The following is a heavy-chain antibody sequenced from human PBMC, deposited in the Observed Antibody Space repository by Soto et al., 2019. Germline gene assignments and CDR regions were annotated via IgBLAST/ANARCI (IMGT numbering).Heavy chain of an antibody. J-gene: IGHJ5*02. CDR2: IYWDDDK. CDR3: XXXXXXXXXXRGXXWFDP. Sequence: QITLRESGPTLVKPTQTLTLTCTFSGFSLSSSGVGVGWIRQPPGKALEWLAFIYWDDDKRYSPSLKSRLTITKDTSKNQVVLTMTNMDPVDTXTXXXXXXXXXXXXXRGXXWFDPWGQGTLVTVXS. V-gene: IGHV2-5*02. CDR1: GFSLSSSGVG.